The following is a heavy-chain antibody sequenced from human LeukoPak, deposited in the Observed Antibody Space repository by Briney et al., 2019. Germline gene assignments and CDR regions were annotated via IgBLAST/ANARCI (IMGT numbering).Heavy chain of an antibody. J-gene: IGHJ6*02. CDR3: ASSVVVAAPDYYYYYGMDV. Sequence: GGSLRLSCAASGFTFSSNYMSWVRQAPGKGLEWVSVIYSGGSTYYADSVKGRFTISRDNSKNTLYLQMNSLRAEDTAVYYCASSVVVAAPDYYYYYGMDVWGQGTTVTVSS. V-gene: IGHV3-66*01. D-gene: IGHD2-15*01. CDR1: GFTFSSNY. CDR2: IYSGGST.